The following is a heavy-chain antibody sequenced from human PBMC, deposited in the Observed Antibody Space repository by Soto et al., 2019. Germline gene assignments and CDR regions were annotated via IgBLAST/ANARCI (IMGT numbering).Heavy chain of an antibody. CDR2: IIPILGIA. CDR1: GGTFSSYT. CDR3: ARAGPAMVRVVIPTRFDP. V-gene: IGHV1-69*02. D-gene: IGHD3-10*01. Sequence: QVQLVQSGAEVKKPGSSVKVSCKASGGTFSSYTISWVRQAPGQGLEWMGRIIPILGIANYAQKFHGRVTITADKSTSTAYMELSSLRSEHTAVYYCARAGPAMVRVVIPTRFDPWGQRTLVTVSS. J-gene: IGHJ5*02.